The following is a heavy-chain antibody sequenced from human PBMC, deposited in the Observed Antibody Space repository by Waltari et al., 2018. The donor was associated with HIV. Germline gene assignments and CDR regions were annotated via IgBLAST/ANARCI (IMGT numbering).Heavy chain of an antibody. CDR2: IWYDGSNK. V-gene: IGHV3-33*01. D-gene: IGHD6-13*01. CDR1: GFIFSNYG. J-gene: IGHJ6*02. Sequence: QVQLVESGGGVVQSGRSLRLSCATSGFIFSNYGMHWVRQAPGKGVEGVESIWYDGSNKYFADSVKGRFTISRDNSKNTLYLQMNSLRAEDTAVYYCARDRSSSWYGRDYYYYGMDVWGQGTTVTVSS. CDR3: ARDRSSSWYGRDYYYYGMDV.